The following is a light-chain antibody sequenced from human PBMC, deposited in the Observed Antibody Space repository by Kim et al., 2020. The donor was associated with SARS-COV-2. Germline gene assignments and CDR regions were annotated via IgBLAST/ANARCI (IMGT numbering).Light chain of an antibody. CDR3: HEYHNWPRNT. V-gene: IGKV3-15*01. Sequence: VSPGETATLSCKTSQSITSHLAWYQQKPGQAPRLLIHGAFSRATGVPARFSGSGSGTEFTLTITSLQSEDIGVYYCHEYHNWPRNTFGQGTKLEI. CDR2: GAF. CDR1: QSITSH. J-gene: IGKJ2*01.